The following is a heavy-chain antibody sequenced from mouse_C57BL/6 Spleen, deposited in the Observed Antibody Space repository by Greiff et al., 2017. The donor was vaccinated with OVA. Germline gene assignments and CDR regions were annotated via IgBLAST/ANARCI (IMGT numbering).Heavy chain of an antibody. Sequence: VQLQQSGAELVRPGTSVKVSCKASGYAFTNYLIEWVKQRPGQGLEWIGVINPGSGGTNYNEKFKGKATLTADKSSSTAYMQLSSLTSEDSAVYFCARRGAVGYFFAYWGQGTLVTVSA. J-gene: IGHJ3*01. D-gene: IGHD1-1*01. CDR1: GYAFTNYL. V-gene: IGHV1-54*01. CDR3: ARRGAVGYFFAY. CDR2: INPGSGGT.